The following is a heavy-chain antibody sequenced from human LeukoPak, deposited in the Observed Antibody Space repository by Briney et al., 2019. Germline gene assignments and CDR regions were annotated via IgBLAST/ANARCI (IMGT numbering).Heavy chain of an antibody. J-gene: IGHJ4*02. CDR3: ARVDDYDILTGYLAWKICDY. D-gene: IGHD3-9*01. CDR1: GFTVSSNY. Sequence: GGSLRLSCAASGFTVSSNYMSWVRQAPGKGLEWVSVIYSGGSTYYADSVKGRFTISRDNSKNTLYLQMNSLRSDDTAVYYCARVDDYDILTGYLAWKICDYWGQGTLVTVSS. CDR2: IYSGGST. V-gene: IGHV3-53*05.